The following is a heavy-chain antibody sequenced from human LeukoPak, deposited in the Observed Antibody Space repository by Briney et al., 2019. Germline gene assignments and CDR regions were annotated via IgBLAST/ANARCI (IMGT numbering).Heavy chain of an antibody. D-gene: IGHD3-10*01. CDR2: IYFSGST. J-gene: IGHJ4*02. V-gene: IGHV4-39*01. CDR3: ARVRSLLWFGEPD. Sequence: PSETLSLTCTVSGGSISDSNYYWGWIRQPPGKGLEWIGSIYFSGSTHYNPSLKSRVTISVDTSKNQFSLVLSSVTAADTAFYYCARVRSLLWFGEPDWGQGTLVTVSS. CDR1: GGSISDSNYY.